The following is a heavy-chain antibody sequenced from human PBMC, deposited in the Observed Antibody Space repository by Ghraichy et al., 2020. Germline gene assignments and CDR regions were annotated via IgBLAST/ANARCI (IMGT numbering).Heavy chain of an antibody. CDR1: GGSICGYY. J-gene: IGHJ5*02. CDR3: ARTPHTAARPWWFDP. D-gene: IGHD6-6*01. V-gene: IGHV4-59*01. Sequence: GSLRLSCTVSGGSICGYYWTWIRQPPGKRLEWIGYIYYGGSTDYNPSLKSRVTISLDSSKNQVSLKLRSVTATDTDVYFCARTPHTAARPWWFDPWGQGKLVTVSS. CDR2: IYYGGST.